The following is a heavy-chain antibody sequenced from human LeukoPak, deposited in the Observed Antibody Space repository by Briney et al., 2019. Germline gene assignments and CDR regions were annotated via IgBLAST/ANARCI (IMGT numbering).Heavy chain of an antibody. D-gene: IGHD3-10*01. CDR1: GYTFTGYY. J-gene: IGHJ4*02. CDR2: INPNSGGT. V-gene: IGHV1-2*02. Sequence: ASVKVSCKASGYTFTGYYMHWVRQAPGQGLEWMGWINPNSGGTNYAQKFQGRVTMTRDTSISTAYMELSRLRSDDTAVYYCARVSGSKAASDYWGQGTLVTVSS. CDR3: ARVSGSKAASDY.